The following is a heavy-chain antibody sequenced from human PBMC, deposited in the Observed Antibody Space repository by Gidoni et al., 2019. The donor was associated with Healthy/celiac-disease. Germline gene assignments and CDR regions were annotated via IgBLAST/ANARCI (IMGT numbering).Heavy chain of an antibody. J-gene: IGHJ6*02. CDR1: GFTVSSNY. V-gene: IGHV3-53*02. D-gene: IGHD2-15*01. CDR2: IYSGGST. Sequence: EVQLVETGGGLIQPGGSLRLSCAASGFTVSSNYMSWVRQAPGKGLEWVSVIYSGGSTYYADSVKGRFTISRDNSKNTLYLQMNSLRAEDTAVYYCARGTATPYYYYGMDVWGQGTTVTVSS. CDR3: ARGTATPYYYYGMDV.